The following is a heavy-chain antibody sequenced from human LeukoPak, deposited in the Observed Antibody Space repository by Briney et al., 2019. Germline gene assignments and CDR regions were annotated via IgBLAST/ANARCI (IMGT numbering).Heavy chain of an antibody. CDR3: ARDGIDRSKIWFDP. J-gene: IGHJ5*02. D-gene: IGHD4-11*01. CDR1: GFTFSNYW. Sequence: GGSLRLSCAASGFTFSNYWMSWVRQAPGKGLEWVANIKQDGSDKYCVDSVKGRFTISRDNAKNSLYLQMNSLRGEDTAVYYCARDGIDRSKIWFDPWGQGTLVTVSS. V-gene: IGHV3-7*01. CDR2: IKQDGSDK.